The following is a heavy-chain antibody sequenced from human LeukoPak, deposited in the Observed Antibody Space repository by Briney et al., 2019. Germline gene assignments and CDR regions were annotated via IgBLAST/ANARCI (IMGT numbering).Heavy chain of an antibody. Sequence: SVKVSCKASGGTFSSYTISWVRQAPGQGLEWMGRIIPILGIANYAQKFQGRVTITADKSTSTAYMEVSRVRSEDTGVYYCGRSGGVTISLGYWGEGTLVTVSS. CDR1: GGTFSSYT. CDR3: GRSGGVTISLGY. J-gene: IGHJ4*02. D-gene: IGHD3-3*01. V-gene: IGHV1-69*02. CDR2: IIPILGIA.